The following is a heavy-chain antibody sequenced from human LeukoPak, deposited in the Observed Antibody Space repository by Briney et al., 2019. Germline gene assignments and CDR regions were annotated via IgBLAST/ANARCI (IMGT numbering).Heavy chain of an antibody. CDR2: ISSSGSAI. Sequence: GGSLRLSCAASGFTFSSYEMNWVRQAPGKGLEWVSYISSSGSAIYYADSVKGRFTISRDNAKNSLYLQMNSLRAEDTALYYRARGAKGVNIDYWGQGTLVTVSS. D-gene: IGHD3-16*01. CDR3: ARGAKGVNIDY. CDR1: GFTFSSYE. V-gene: IGHV3-48*03. J-gene: IGHJ4*02.